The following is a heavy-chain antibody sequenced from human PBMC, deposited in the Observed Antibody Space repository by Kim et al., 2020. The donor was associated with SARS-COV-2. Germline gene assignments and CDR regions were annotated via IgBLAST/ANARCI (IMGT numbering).Heavy chain of an antibody. D-gene: IGHD6-13*01. CDR3: ARGAYSSSWYAISALRDYYYYGMDV. J-gene: IGHJ6*02. Sequence: GGSLRLSCAASGFTFSSYSMNWVRQAPGKGLEWVSSISSSSYIYYADSVKGRFTISRDNAKNSLYLQMNSLRAEDTAVYYCARGAYSSSWYAISALRDYYYYGMDVWGQGTTVTVSS. CDR2: ISSSSYI. CDR1: GFTFSSYS. V-gene: IGHV3-21*01.